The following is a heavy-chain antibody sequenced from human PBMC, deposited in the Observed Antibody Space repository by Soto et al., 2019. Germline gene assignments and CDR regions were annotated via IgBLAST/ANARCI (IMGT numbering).Heavy chain of an antibody. Sequence: SETLSLTCTVSGGSVSSASYYWGWVRQPPGKGLEWIGAIYYGGSTYHNPSLRSRVTISVDTSKSQFSLDLTSVTAADTAVYYCARHRRETGTYAQPLDYWGQGTLVTVSS. J-gene: IGHJ4*02. CDR3: ARHRRETGTYAQPLDY. V-gene: IGHV4-39*01. CDR1: GGSVSSASYY. CDR2: IYYGGST. D-gene: IGHD1-1*01.